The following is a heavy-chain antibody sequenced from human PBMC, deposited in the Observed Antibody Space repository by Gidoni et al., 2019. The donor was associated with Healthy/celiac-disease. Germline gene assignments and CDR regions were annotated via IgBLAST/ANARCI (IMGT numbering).Heavy chain of an antibody. V-gene: IGHV4-39*01. CDR1: GGSSSSSSYY. CDR2: IYYSGST. D-gene: IGHD3-10*01. Sequence: QLHLQESGSGLVKPSETLSLTCTVSGGSSSSSSYYWGWFRQPPGKGLEWIGSIYYSGSTYYNPSLTSRVTISVYTSKNRFSLKLSSVTAADTAVYCCARHEYYYGSGSSPGDYWGQGTLVTVSS. J-gene: IGHJ4*02. CDR3: ARHEYYYGSGSSPGDY.